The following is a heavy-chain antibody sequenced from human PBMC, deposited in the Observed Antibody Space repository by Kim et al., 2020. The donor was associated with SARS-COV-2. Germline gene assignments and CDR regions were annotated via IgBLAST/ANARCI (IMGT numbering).Heavy chain of an antibody. D-gene: IGHD6-19*01. V-gene: IGHV4-59*13. J-gene: IGHJ5*02. CDR1: GCSISSYY. CDR2: IYYSGST. CDR3: ARDSPYTSGQTIGP. Sequence: SETLSLTCTVSGCSISSYYWSWIRQPPGKGLEWIAYIYYSGSTNYNPSLKSRVTISVDTSKNQFSLKLSSVTAADTAVYYCARDSPYTSGQTIGPWGQGTLVTVSS.